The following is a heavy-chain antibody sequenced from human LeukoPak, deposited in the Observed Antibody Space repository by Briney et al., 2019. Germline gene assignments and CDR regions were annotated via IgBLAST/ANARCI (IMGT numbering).Heavy chain of an antibody. CDR2: IYPGDSDT. CDR3: ARLEVVATINEGFDY. J-gene: IGHJ4*02. Sequence: GESLKISCKGSGYSFTTYWIGWVRQMPGKGLEWMGIIYPGDSDTRYSPSFQGQVTISADKSISTAYLQWSSLKASDTAMYYCARLEVVATINEGFDYWGQGTLVTVSS. CDR1: GYSFTTYW. D-gene: IGHD5-12*01. V-gene: IGHV5-51*01.